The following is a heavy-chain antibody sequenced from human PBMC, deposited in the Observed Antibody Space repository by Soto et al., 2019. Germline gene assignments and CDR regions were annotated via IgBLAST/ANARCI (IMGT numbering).Heavy chain of an antibody. CDR3: AKDHGMGGYYGMDV. CDR2: ISWNSGSI. J-gene: IGHJ6*02. CDR1: GFTFDDYA. V-gene: IGHV3-9*01. D-gene: IGHD3-16*01. Sequence: EVQLVESGGGLVQPGRSLRLSCAASGFTFDDYAMHWVRQAPGKGLEWVSGISWNSGSIGYADSVKGRFTISRDNAKNSLYLQKNSLRAEDTALYYCAKDHGMGGYYGMDVWGQGTTVTVSS.